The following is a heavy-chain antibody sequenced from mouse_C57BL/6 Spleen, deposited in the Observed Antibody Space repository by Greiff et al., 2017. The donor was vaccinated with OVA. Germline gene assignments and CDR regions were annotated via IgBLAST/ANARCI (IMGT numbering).Heavy chain of an antibody. J-gene: IGHJ2*01. D-gene: IGHD2-4*01. Sequence: QVQLQQSGPELVKPGASVTLSCKASGYAFSSSWMNWVKQRPGQGLEWIGRIYPGDGDTTYNGKFKGKAILTADKSSSTAYMQLRSLTSEDSAVYFCAKEGTDDYGFGYWGQGTTLTVSS. CDR3: AKEGTDDYGFGY. CDR1: GYAFSSSW. V-gene: IGHV1-82*01. CDR2: IYPGDGDT.